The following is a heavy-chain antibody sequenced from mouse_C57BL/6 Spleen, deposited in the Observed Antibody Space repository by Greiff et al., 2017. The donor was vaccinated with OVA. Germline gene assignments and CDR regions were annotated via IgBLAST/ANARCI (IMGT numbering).Heavy chain of an antibody. CDR3: AREGFYGSSFDY. D-gene: IGHD1-1*01. CDR1: GYAFSSSW. V-gene: IGHV1-82*01. J-gene: IGHJ2*01. CDR2: IYPGDGDT. Sequence: QVQLKESGPELVKPGASVKISCKASGYAFSSSWMNWVKQRPGKGLEWIGRIYPGDGDTNYNGKFKGKATLTADKSSSTAYMQLSSLTSEDSAVYFCAREGFYGSSFDYWGQGTTFTVSS.